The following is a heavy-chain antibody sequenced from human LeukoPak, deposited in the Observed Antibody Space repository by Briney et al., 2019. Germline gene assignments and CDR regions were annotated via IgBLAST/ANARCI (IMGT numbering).Heavy chain of an antibody. D-gene: IGHD4/OR15-4a*01. CDR2: IYSGGTT. V-gene: IGHV3-66*02. CDR3: ARDKGAG. Sequence: GGSLRLSCAASGFTVSSNYMSWVRQAPGKGLEWVSVIYSGGTTYYADSVKGRFTISRDNSKNTLYLQINSRIAEDTAVYYCARDKGAGWGQGTLVTVSS. CDR1: GFTVSSNY. J-gene: IGHJ4*02.